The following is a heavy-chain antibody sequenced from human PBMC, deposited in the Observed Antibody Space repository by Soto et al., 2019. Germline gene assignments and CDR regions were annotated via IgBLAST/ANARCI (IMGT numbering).Heavy chain of an antibody. CDR3: ARAIAGYYGSGSYSFDY. D-gene: IGHD3-10*01. Sequence: EVQLVESGGGLVQPGGSLRLSCAASGFTFSSYAMHWVRQAPGKGLEYVSAISSNGGSTYYANSVKGRFTISRDNSKNTLYLQMGRLRAEDMSVYYCARAIAGYYGSGSYSFDYWGQGTLVTVSS. CDR2: ISSNGGST. J-gene: IGHJ4*02. V-gene: IGHV3-64*01. CDR1: GFTFSSYA.